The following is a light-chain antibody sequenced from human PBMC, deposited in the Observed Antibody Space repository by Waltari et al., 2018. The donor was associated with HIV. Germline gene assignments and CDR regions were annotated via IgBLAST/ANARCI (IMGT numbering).Light chain of an antibody. V-gene: IGLV2-14*03. J-gene: IGLJ2*01. CDR1: TSDVGGYNS. Sequence: QSALTQPASVSGSPGQSITISCTGTTSDVGGYNSVSWYQQHPAKAPKLVILDVSNRPSGVSNRFSGSKSGNAASRTISGLQAEDEAFYYGSAYTSSDTVVFGGGTKVTVL. CDR2: DVS. CDR3: SAYTSSDTVV.